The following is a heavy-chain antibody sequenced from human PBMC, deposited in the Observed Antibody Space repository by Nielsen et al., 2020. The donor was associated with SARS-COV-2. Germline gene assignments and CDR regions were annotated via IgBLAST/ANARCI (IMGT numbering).Heavy chain of an antibody. J-gene: IGHJ4*02. CDR3: ARGGVLWFAELPDY. V-gene: IGHV3-20*04. D-gene: IGHD3-10*01. CDR2: INWSGDNT. Sequence: GESLKISCAASGFTFDDYGMSWVRQAPGKGLEWVSGINWSGDNTGYADSMKGRFTISRDNAKNSLSLQMNSLRAEDTAFYYCARGGVLWFAELPDYWGQGTLVTVSP. CDR1: GFTFDDYG.